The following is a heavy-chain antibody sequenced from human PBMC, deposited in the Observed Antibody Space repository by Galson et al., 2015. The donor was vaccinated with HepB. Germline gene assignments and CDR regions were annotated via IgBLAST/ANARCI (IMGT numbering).Heavy chain of an antibody. CDR2: IHSGHVT. D-gene: IGHD3-10*01. CDR3: ARGRGPLGRHSFDN. CDR1: EFTVSGDD. J-gene: IGHJ4*02. Sequence: SLRLSCATSEFTVSGDDMNWVRQPPGRGLEWVSIIHSGHVTYYADSVKGRFAISRDTSKNILYLQMNSLRAEDTAIYYCARGRGPLGRHSFDNWGPGTLVTVSS. V-gene: IGHV3-53*01.